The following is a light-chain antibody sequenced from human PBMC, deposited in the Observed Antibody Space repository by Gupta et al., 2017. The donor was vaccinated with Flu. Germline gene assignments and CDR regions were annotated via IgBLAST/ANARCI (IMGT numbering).Light chain of an antibody. Sequence: DIQMTQSPSSLSASVGDRVTITCQASQSISSYLNWYQQKPGKAPKLLIYAASSLQSGVPSRFSGSGSGTDFTLTISSLQPEDFTTYYCQQSYSNPITFGQGTRLEIK. CDR3: QQSYSNPIT. V-gene: IGKV1-39*01. CDR1: QSISSY. J-gene: IGKJ5*01. CDR2: AAS.